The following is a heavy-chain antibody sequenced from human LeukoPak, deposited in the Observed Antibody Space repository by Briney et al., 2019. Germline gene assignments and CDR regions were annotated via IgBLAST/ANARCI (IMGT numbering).Heavy chain of an antibody. CDR3: ASSTYYDFWSGYYSGPAHY. J-gene: IGHJ4*02. V-gene: IGHV4-59*08. CDR2: IYYSGST. D-gene: IGHD3-3*01. CDR1: GGSISSYY. Sequence: SETLSLTCTVSGGSISSYYWSWIRQPPGKGLEWIGYIYYSGSTNYNPSLKSRVTISVDTSKNQFSLKLSSVTAADTAVYYCASSTYYDFWSGYYSGPAHYWGQGTLVTVSS.